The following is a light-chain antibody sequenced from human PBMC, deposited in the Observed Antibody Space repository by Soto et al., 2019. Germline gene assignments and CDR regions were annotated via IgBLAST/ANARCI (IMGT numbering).Light chain of an antibody. CDR2: DVS. J-gene: IGLJ1*01. CDR1: TSDVGGYNY. Sequence: HSSLTQPRSVSGSPGQSVTIHCTGTTSDVGGYNYVSWNQQHPGKAPKLMIYDVSQRPSGVPDRFAGSKSGNTACLTFSGLQAEERVDYYYCTYATSDTPYVFGHRTKVTVL. V-gene: IGLV2-11*01. CDR3: CTYATSDTPYV.